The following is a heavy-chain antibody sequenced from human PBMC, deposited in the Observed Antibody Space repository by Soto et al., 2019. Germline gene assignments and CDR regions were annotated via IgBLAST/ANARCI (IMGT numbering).Heavy chain of an antibody. Sequence: GGSLRLSCAVSGFTFSSYSMHWVRQDPDMGLEWVAFISFAANNKYYADSVKGRFTISRDNSNNMLYLEQNSLRPDDTAVYYCARDRQKALVVVAATRGFDYWGQGTPVTVSS. CDR1: GFTFSSYS. CDR2: ISFAANNK. D-gene: IGHD2-15*01. J-gene: IGHJ4*02. V-gene: IGHV3-30*04. CDR3: ARDRQKALVVVAATRGFDY.